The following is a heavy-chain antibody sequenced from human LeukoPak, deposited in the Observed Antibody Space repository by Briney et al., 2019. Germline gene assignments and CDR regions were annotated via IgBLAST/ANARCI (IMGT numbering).Heavy chain of an antibody. CDR2: INHSGST. V-gene: IGHV4-34*01. CDR1: GGSFSGYY. J-gene: IGHJ4*02. CDR3: ARQGIAAATGDY. D-gene: IGHD6-13*01. Sequence: SETLSLTCAVYGGSFSGYYWSWIRQPPGKGLEWIGEINHSGSTNYYPSLKSRVTISVDTSKNQFSLKLSSVTAADTAVYYCARQGIAAATGDYWGQGTLVTVSS.